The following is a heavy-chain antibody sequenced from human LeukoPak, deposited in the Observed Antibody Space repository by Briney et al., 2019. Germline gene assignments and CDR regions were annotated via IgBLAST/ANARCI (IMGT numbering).Heavy chain of an antibody. J-gene: IGHJ4*02. CDR3: ASWGAVIPSPNDY. CDR2: ISYDGSNK. D-gene: IGHD3-16*01. V-gene: IGHV3-30*03. Sequence: QPGRSLRLSCAASGFTFSSYGMHWVRQAPGKGLEWVAVISYDGSNKYYADSVKGRFTISRDNSRNTLYLQMNSLRAEDTAVYYCASWGAVIPSPNDYWGQGTLVTVSS. CDR1: GFTFSSYG.